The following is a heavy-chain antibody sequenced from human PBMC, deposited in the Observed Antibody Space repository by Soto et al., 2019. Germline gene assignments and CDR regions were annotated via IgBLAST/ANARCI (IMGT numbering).Heavy chain of an antibody. CDR2: INHSGST. J-gene: IGHJ6*02. Sequence: SETLSLTCAVYGGSFSGYYWSWIRQPPGKGLEWIGEINHSGSTNYNPSLKSRVTISVDTSKNQFSLKLSSVTAADTAVYYCARAVIFGVAHYYYYGMDVWGQGTTVTVSS. V-gene: IGHV4-34*01. CDR3: ARAVIFGVAHYYYYGMDV. CDR1: GGSFSGYY. D-gene: IGHD3-3*01.